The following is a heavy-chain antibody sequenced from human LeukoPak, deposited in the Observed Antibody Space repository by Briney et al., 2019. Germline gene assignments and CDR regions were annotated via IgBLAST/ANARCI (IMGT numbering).Heavy chain of an antibody. CDR3: AKDLATKYTLHY. Sequence: GGSLRLSCAASGFTFSGDAMHWVRQATGKGLEWVAFISFDGNKKYFADSVKGRFTISRDNSKNTLYLQMNSLRSEDTAIYYCAKDLATKYTLHYWGQGTLVTVSS. CDR2: ISFDGNKK. J-gene: IGHJ4*02. CDR1: GFTFSGDA. D-gene: IGHD6-6*01. V-gene: IGHV3-30*18.